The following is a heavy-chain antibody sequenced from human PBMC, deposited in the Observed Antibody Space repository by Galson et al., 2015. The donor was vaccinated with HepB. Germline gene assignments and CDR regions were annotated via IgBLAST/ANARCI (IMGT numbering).Heavy chain of an antibody. CDR1: GYTFTSYD. Sequence: SVKVSCKASGYTFTSYDINWVRQATGQGLEWMGWMNPNSGNTGYAQKFQGRVTMTRNTSISTAYMELSSLRSEDTAVYYCARVLNVRITIFGVDYYYYMDVWGKGTTVTVSS. J-gene: IGHJ6*03. CDR3: ARVLNVRITIFGVDYYYYMDV. CDR2: MNPNSGNT. D-gene: IGHD3-3*01. V-gene: IGHV1-8*01.